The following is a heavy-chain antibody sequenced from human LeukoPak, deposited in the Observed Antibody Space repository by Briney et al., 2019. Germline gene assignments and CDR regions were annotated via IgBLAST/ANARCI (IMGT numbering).Heavy chain of an antibody. CDR3: ARISSSNWYNERGAFDV. CDR1: GFTFSSYN. V-gene: IGHV4-59*01. D-gene: IGHD6-13*01. Sequence: PGGSLRLSCAASGFTFSSYNMNWVRQPPGKGLEWIGFVYYTGSTNYSPSLKSRVTISVDTSKNQFSLKLRSVTAADTAVYYCARISSSNWYNERGAFDVWGQGTMVTVSS. CDR2: VYYTGST. J-gene: IGHJ3*01.